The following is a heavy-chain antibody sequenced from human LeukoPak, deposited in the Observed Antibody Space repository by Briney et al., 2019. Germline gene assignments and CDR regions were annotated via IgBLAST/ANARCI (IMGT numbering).Heavy chain of an antibody. V-gene: IGHV3-21*01. D-gene: IGHD3-10*01. CDR3: ARVGYGSGSYFESEYFDY. CDR2: ISSSSSYI. CDR1: GFTFSSYS. J-gene: IGHJ4*02. Sequence: PGGSLRLSCAASGFTFSSYSMNWVRQAPGKGLEWVSSISSSSSYIYYADSVKGRFPISRDNAENSLYLQMNSLRAEDTAVYYCARVGYGSGSYFESEYFDYWGQGTLVTVSS.